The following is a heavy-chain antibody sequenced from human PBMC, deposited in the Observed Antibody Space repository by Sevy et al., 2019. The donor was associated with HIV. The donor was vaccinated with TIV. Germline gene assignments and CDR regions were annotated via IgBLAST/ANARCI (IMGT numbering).Heavy chain of an antibody. V-gene: IGHV4-59*01. CDR3: ARERQLVLDY. Sequence: SETLSLTCTVSGGSISNYYWSWIRQPPGKGLEWIGYIYYGGSTNYNPPLKSRVTISVDTSKNQFSLKLSSVTAADTAVYYCARERQLVLDYWGRGTLVTVSS. D-gene: IGHD6-13*01. CDR1: GGSISNYY. J-gene: IGHJ4*02. CDR2: IYYGGST.